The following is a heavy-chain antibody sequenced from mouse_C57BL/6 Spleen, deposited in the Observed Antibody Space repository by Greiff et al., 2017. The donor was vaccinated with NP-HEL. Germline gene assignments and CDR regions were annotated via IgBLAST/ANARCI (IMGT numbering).Heavy chain of an antibody. CDR1: GFTFSDYG. CDR3: ARIYDGYLYYAMDY. CDR2: ISSGSSTI. Sequence: EVKLMESGAGLVKPGGSLKLSCAASGFTFSDYGMHWVRQAPEKGLEWVAYISSGSSTIYYADTVKGRFTISRDNAKNTLFLQMTSLRSEDTAMYYCARIYDGYLYYAMDYWGQGTSVTVSS. D-gene: IGHD2-3*01. J-gene: IGHJ4*01. V-gene: IGHV5-17*01.